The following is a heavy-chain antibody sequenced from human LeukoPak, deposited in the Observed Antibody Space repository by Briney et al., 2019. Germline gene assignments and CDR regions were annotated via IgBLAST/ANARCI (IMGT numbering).Heavy chain of an antibody. V-gene: IGHV3-30*02. D-gene: IGHD3-10*01. CDR1: GFTFSSYG. J-gene: IGHJ6*02. CDR2: IRYDGSNK. Sequence: GGSLRLSCAASGFTFSSYGMHWVRQAPGKGLEWVAFIRYDGSNKYYADSVKGRFTISRDNSKNTLYLQMNSLRAEDTAVYYCAKDSNYYGSGYYYYYYGMDVWGQGTTVTVSS. CDR3: AKDSNYYGSGYYYYYYGMDV.